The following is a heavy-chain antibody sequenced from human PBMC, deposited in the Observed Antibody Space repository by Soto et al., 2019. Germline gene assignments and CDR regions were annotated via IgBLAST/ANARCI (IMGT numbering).Heavy chain of an antibody. CDR3: ARGGKEEQELVPRFDP. D-gene: IGHD6-13*01. CDR1: GGTLSSYA. V-gene: IGHV1-69*13. CDR2: IIPIFGTA. J-gene: IGHJ5*02. Sequence: SVKVSCKASGGTLSSYAISWVRQAPGQGLEWMGGIIPIFGTANYAQKFQGRVTITADEYTSTAYTELSSLRSEDTTVYYCARGGKEEQELVPRFDPWGQGTLLTVSS.